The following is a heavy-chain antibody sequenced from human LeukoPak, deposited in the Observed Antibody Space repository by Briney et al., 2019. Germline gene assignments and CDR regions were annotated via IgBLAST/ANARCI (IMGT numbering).Heavy chain of an antibody. CDR3: ARDSMGAYYYGMDV. CDR1: GFTFSSYS. Sequence: GGSLRLSCAASGFTFSSYSMNWVRQAPGKGLEWVSSISSSSSYIYHADSVKGRFTISRDNAKNSLYLQMNSLRAEDTAVYYCARDSMGAYYYGMDVWGQGTTVTVSS. V-gene: IGHV3-21*01. J-gene: IGHJ6*02. CDR2: ISSSSSYI. D-gene: IGHD1-26*01.